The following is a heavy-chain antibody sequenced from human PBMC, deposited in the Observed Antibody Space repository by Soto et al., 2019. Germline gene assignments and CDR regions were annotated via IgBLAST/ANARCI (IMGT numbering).Heavy chain of an antibody. CDR1: GFTVSSNY. D-gene: IGHD3-10*01. CDR3: ASSLGPGAFDI. V-gene: IGHV3-53*01. J-gene: IGHJ3*02. CDR2: IYSGGST. Sequence: PGGSLRLSCAASGFTVSSNYMSWVRQAPGKGPEWVSVIYSGGSTYYADSVKGRFTISRDNSKNTLYLQMNSLRAEDTAVYYCASSLGPGAFDIWGQGTMVTVSS.